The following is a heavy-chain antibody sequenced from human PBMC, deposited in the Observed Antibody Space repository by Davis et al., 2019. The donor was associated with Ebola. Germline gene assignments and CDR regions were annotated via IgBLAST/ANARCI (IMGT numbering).Heavy chain of an antibody. CDR1: GYSFTSYW. D-gene: IGHD5-24*01. V-gene: IGHV5-51*01. CDR3: ARLGVDGYSYYFDY. J-gene: IGHJ4*02. CDR2: IYPGDSDI. Sequence: PGGSLRLSCKASGYSFTSYWIGWVRQMPGKGLEWMGIIYPGDSDIRYSPSLQGHVTISADNSTSTAYLQWSSLKASDTAKYYCARLGVDGYSYYFDYWGQGTLVSVSS.